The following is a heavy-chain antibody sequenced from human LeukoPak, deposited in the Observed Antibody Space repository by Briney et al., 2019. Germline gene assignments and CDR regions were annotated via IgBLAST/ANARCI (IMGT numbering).Heavy chain of an antibody. J-gene: IGHJ4*02. CDR1: GFIFSIYG. CDR3: AKDFPSRGCVGICPRGVDY. D-gene: IGHD3-10*01. Sequence: PGRSLRLSCAASGFIFSIYGVRWIRPAPGKGLEWVAFIRFVGSNKYYGGSGTGRFTISRDNSKNTLYLQMNRLRAEDTAVYSCAKDFPSRGCVGICPRGVDYWGQGTLVTVSS. V-gene: IGHV3-30*02. CDR2: IRFVGSNK.